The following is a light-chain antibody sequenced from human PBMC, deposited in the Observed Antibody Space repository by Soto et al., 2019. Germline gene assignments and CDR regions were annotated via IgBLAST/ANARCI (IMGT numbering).Light chain of an antibody. CDR1: QFVCSR. Sequence: DIQMTQSPSTLSASVGDIVTITCRASQFVCSRWAWYQQKPGKAPKLLIYDASNLESGVPSRFSGSASGTEFTLTISSLQPDDFASYYCQQYNKYSWTFGQGTKVEVK. CDR3: QQYNKYSWT. J-gene: IGKJ1*01. V-gene: IGKV1-5*01. CDR2: DAS.